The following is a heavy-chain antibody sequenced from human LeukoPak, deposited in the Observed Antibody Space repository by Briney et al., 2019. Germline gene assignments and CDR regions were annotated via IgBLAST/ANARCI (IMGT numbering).Heavy chain of an antibody. Sequence: GGSLRLSCATSGFTFSNAWMNWVRQAPGKGLEWVSSISSSSSYIYYADSVKGRFTISRDNAKNSLYLQMNSLRAEDTAVYYCARTEVNSPFDYWGQGTLVTVSS. D-gene: IGHD4-11*01. CDR3: ARTEVNSPFDY. V-gene: IGHV3-21*01. CDR1: GFTFSNAW. CDR2: ISSSSSYI. J-gene: IGHJ4*02.